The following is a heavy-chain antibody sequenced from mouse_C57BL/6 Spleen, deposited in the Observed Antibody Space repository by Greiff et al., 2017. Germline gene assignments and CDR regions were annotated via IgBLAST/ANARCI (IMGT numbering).Heavy chain of an antibody. CDR2: IWSGGST. CDR1: GFSLTSYG. Sequence: VQGVESGPGLVQPSQSLSITCTVSGFSLTSYGVHWVRQSPGKGLEWLGVIWSGGSTDYNAAFISRMGISTDNSTIPLFFKMNSLHADDTSIYFCAPSTGYYAMDYWGQGTSVTVSS. D-gene: IGHD4-1*02. J-gene: IGHJ4*01. V-gene: IGHV2-2*01. CDR3: APSTGYYAMDY.